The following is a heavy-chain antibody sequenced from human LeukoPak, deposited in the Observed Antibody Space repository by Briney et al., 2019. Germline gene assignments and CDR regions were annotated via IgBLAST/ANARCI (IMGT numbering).Heavy chain of an antibody. CDR1: GGTFSSYA. CDR3: ARTLKSDNFWSGYYYYYMDV. Sequence: SVKVSCKASGGTFSSYAISWVRQAPGQGLEWMGRIIPIFGTANYAQKFQGRVTITTDESTSTAYMELSSLRSEDTAVYYCARTLKSDNFWSGYYYYYMDVWGKGTTVTVSS. CDR2: IIPIFGTA. V-gene: IGHV1-69*05. D-gene: IGHD3-3*01. J-gene: IGHJ6*03.